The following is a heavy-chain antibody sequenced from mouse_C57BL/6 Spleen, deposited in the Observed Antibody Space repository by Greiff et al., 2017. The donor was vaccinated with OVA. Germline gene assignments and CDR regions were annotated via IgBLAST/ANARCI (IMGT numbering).Heavy chain of an antibody. J-gene: IGHJ2*01. V-gene: IGHV3-6*01. CDR2: ISYDGSN. D-gene: IGHD2-3*01. CDR3: ARAGGYYYFDY. Sequence: ESGPGLVKPSQSLSLTCSVTGYSITSGYYWNWIRQFPGNKLEWMGYISYDGSNNYNPSLKNRISITRDTSKNQFFLKLNSVTTEDTATYYCARAGGYYYFDYWGQGTTLTVSS. CDR1: GYSITSGYY.